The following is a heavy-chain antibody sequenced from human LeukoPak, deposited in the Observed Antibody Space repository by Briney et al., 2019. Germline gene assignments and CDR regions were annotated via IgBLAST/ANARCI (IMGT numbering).Heavy chain of an antibody. V-gene: IGHV3-74*01. CDR2: INCDWSST. Sequence: GGSLRLXCAASGCTSSSYWMHWVRGAPGKALVWVSRINCDWSSTSCADSVKGRFTISREHAKITLYLKMHSLRAEDTAVYCCARGFWIGYYTEAWFDPWGQGTLVTVSS. D-gene: IGHD3-3*01. CDR3: ARGFWIGYYTEAWFDP. J-gene: IGHJ5*02. CDR1: GCTSSSYW.